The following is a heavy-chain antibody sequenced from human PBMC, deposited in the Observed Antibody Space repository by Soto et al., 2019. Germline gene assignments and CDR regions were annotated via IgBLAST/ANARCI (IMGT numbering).Heavy chain of an antibody. J-gene: IGHJ6*02. CDR1: GGSISSYY. V-gene: IGHV4-59*01. D-gene: IGHD3-9*01. CDR2: IYYSGST. CDR3: ARGGYFDWLPTTYYYYGMDV. Sequence: SETLSLTCTVSGGSISSYYWSWIRQPPGKGLEWIGYIYYSGSTNYNPSLKSRVTISVDTSKNQFSLKLSSVTAADTAVYYCARGGYFDWLPTTYYYYGMDVWGQGTTVTVSS.